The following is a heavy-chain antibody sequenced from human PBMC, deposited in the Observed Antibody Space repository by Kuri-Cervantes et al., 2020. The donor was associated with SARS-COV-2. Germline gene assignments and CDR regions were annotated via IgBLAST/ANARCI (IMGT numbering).Heavy chain of an antibody. CDR1: GGSISSSSYY. CDR3: ARVKQWLGRGGVVFDY. J-gene: IGHJ4*02. V-gene: IGHV4-39*01. D-gene: IGHD6-19*01. Sequence: SETLSLTCTVSGGSISSSSYYWGWIRQPPGKGLEWIGSIYYSGSTYYNPSPKSRVTISVDTSKNQFSLKLSSVTAADTAVYYCARVKQWLGRGGVVFDYWGQGTLVTVSS. CDR2: IYYSGST.